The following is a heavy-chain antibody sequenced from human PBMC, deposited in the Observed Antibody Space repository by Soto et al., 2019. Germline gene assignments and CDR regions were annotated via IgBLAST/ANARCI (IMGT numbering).Heavy chain of an antibody. CDR1: GFTFSSYG. J-gene: IGHJ6*04. CDR2: ISYDGSNK. CDR3: AKLPVSVERATIFGDPHYYSGMDV. V-gene: IGHV3-30*18. Sequence: QVQLVESGGGVVQPGRSLRLSCAASGFTFSSYGMHWVRQAPGKGLEWVAVISYDGSNKYYADSVKGRFTISRDNSKNTLSLQMTSVRVEDTVVYYCAKLPVSVERATIFGDPHYYSGMDVGGKGPPVTVSS. D-gene: IGHD3-3*01.